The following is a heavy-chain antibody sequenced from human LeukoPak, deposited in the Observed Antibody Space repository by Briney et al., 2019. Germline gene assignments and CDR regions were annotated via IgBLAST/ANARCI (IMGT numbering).Heavy chain of an antibody. CDR1: GYTFTGYY. J-gene: IGHJ4*02. Sequence: ASVKVSCKASGYTFTGYYMHWVRQAPAQGLEWMGWINPNSGGTNYAQKFQDRVTMTRDTSISTAYMELSRLRSDDTAVYYCARDLQYSSSSGYWGQGTLVTVSS. CDR2: INPNSGGT. V-gene: IGHV1-2*02. CDR3: ARDLQYSSSSGY. D-gene: IGHD6-6*01.